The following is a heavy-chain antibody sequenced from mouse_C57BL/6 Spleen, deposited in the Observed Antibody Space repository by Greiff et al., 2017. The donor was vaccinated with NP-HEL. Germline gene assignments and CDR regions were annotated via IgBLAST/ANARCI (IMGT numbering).Heavy chain of an antibody. Sequence: QVQLQQSGAELVRPGTSVKVSCKASGYAFTNYLIEWVKQRPGQGLEWIGVINPGSGGTNYNEKFKGKATLTADKSSSTAYMQRSSLTSEDSAVYFCARGGLRRGFDYWGQGTTLTVSS. V-gene: IGHV1-54*01. J-gene: IGHJ2*01. CDR3: ARGGLRRGFDY. D-gene: IGHD2-2*01. CDR1: GYAFTNYL. CDR2: INPGSGGT.